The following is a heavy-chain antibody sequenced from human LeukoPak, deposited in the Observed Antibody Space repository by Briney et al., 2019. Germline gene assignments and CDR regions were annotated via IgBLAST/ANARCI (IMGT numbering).Heavy chain of an antibody. CDR1: GYTFTSYG. CDR3: ARVVRGVTHMDV. CDR2: ISAYNGNT. V-gene: IGHV1-18*01. D-gene: IGHD3-10*02. Sequence: ASVKVSCKASGYTFTSYGISWVRQAPGQGLEWMGWISAYNGNTNCAQKLQGRVTMTTDTSTSTAYMELRSLRSDDTAVYYCARVVRGVTHMDVWGQGTTVTVSS. J-gene: IGHJ6*02.